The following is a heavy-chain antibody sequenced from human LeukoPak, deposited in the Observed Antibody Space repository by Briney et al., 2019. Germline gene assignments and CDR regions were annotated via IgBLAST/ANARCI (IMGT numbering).Heavy chain of an antibody. V-gene: IGHV3-73*01. D-gene: IGHD3-22*01. CDR1: GFTLSGSA. CDR3: TRRLNYYDSSGSDY. J-gene: IGHJ4*02. Sequence: PGGSLRLSCAASGFTLSGSAMPWVRQASGKGLEWVGRIRSKANSYATAYAASVKGRFTISRDDSKNTAYLQMNSLKTEDTAVYYCTRRLNYYDSSGSDYWGQGTLVTVSS. CDR2: IRSKANSYAT.